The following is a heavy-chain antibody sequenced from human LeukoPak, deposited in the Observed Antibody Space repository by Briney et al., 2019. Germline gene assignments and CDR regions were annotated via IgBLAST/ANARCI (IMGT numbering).Heavy chain of an antibody. J-gene: IGHJ6*02. V-gene: IGHV4-34*01. Sequence: SETLSLTCAVYGGSFSGYYWSWIRQPPGKGLEWIGEINHSGSTNYNPSLKSRVTISVDTSKNQFSLKLSSVTAAGTAVYYCARGGPLAAAGTDYYYGMDVWGQGTTVTVSS. CDR3: ARGGPLAAAGTDYYYGMDV. CDR2: INHSGST. CDR1: GGSFSGYY. D-gene: IGHD6-13*01.